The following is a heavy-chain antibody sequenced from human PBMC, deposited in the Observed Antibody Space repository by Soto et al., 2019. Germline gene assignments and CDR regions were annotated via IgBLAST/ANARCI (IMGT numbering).Heavy chain of an antibody. D-gene: IGHD1-26*01. V-gene: IGHV4-34*01. CDR2: ISHSGSA. CDR3: ARGLISGSHYSGGWYYFDS. CDR1: GGSFSGYI. J-gene: IGHJ4*02. Sequence: QVQLQQWGAGLLKPSETLSLTCAVYGGSFSGYIWSWIRQTPGKGLQWIGQISHSGSANYNPSLKRRVTISVHTSNSQFSLELSSVTAADTAVYYCARGLISGSHYSGGWYYFDSWGQGTLVTVSS.